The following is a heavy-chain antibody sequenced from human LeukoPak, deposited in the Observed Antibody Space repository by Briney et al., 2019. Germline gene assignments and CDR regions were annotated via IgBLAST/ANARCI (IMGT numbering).Heavy chain of an antibody. V-gene: IGHV3-23*01. J-gene: IGHJ4*02. CDR2: ISGSGGTT. D-gene: IGHD2-21*02. CDR1: GFTFSTYA. Sequence: GGSLRLSCAASGFTFSTYAMNWVRQAPGKGLEWVSGISGSGGTTYYADSVQGRFTISRDNSKKTVFLQMNSLRAEDTAVYYCAKGDAVTAIFPLDYWSQGTLVIVSS. CDR3: AKGDAVTAIFPLDY.